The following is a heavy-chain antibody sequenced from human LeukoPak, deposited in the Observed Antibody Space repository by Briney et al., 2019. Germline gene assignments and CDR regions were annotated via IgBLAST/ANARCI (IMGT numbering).Heavy chain of an antibody. CDR3: ATGYYEPFEK. V-gene: IGHV4-59*01. CDR1: GGSISSYY. Sequence: PSETLSLTCTVSGGSISSYYWNWIRQPPGKGPEWIGCISDTGTTKYNPAFKSRVTISVDTSKNQFSLKLTSVTAADTAVYFCATGYYEPFEKWGQGTPVSVSS. J-gene: IGHJ4*02. D-gene: IGHD3-22*01. CDR2: ISDTGTT.